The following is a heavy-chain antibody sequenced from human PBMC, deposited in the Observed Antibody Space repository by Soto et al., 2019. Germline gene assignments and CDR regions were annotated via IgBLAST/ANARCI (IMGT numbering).Heavy chain of an antibody. J-gene: IGHJ6*03. CDR2: ISAYNGNT. Sequence: ASLKVYCKSSGSTFTSYGISCVRQSPGQGLELIGWISAYNGNTNYAQKLQGRVTMTTDTSTSTAYMELRSLRSDDTAVYYCGRCGWFGDAQGIYYYYYYMEVWGKGTTVTVSS. V-gene: IGHV1-18*01. CDR3: GRCGWFGDAQGIYYYYYYMEV. CDR1: GSTFTSYG. D-gene: IGHD3-10*01.